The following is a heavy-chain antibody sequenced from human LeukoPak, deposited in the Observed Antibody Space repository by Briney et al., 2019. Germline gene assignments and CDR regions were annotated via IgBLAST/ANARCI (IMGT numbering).Heavy chain of an antibody. D-gene: IGHD5-18*01. Sequence: PGGSLRLSCAGSGFTFSNYGIHWVRQAPGKGLEGVTAISYDGSLKYYADSVRGRFTISRDNSKSTLYLQMNSLRTDDTAVYYCARVSLERQLWLPFDYWGQGTLVTVSS. CDR1: GFTFSNYG. CDR3: ARVSLERQLWLPFDY. V-gene: IGHV3-30*03. J-gene: IGHJ4*02. CDR2: ISYDGSLK.